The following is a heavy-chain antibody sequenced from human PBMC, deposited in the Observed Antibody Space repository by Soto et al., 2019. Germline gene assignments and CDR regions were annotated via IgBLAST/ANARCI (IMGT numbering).Heavy chain of an antibody. Sequence: SETLSLTCNSSGGPLSSFYYSWIRQAPGKGLEWIGYIYYTGSTNYNPSLKSRVTMSVDTSKNQFSLKLTSVTAADTAVYFCAVTRGGAHPHDIWGQGTMVTV. J-gene: IGHJ3*02. D-gene: IGHD2-21*02. CDR1: GGPLSSFY. V-gene: IGHV4-59*01. CDR2: IYYTGST. CDR3: AVTRGGAHPHDI.